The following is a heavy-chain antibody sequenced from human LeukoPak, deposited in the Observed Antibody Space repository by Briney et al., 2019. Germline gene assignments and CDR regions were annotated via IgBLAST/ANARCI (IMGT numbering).Heavy chain of an antibody. CDR1: GGSISSYY. CDR3: ARGGDYLFDY. Sequence: SETLSLTCTVSGGSISSYYWSWIRQPPGKGLECIGYIYYSGTTNYNPSLKSRVTISVDTSKTQFSLKLRSVTAADTAVHYCARGGDYLFDYWGQGTLVTVSS. V-gene: IGHV4-59*01. D-gene: IGHD4-17*01. CDR2: IYYSGTT. J-gene: IGHJ4*02.